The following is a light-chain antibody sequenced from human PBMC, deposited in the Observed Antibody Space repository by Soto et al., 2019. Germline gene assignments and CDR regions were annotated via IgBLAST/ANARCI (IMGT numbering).Light chain of an antibody. CDR2: GAS. CDR3: QQYGSSPRT. Sequence: ENVLTQFAGTLSLSALERTSLSHSASQSVSSSYLAWYQQKPGQAPRLLIYGASSRATGIPDRFSGSGSGTDFTLTISRLEPEDFAVYYCQQYGSSPRTFGRGTKVDIK. V-gene: IGKV3-20*01. J-gene: IGKJ4*02. CDR1: QSVSSSY.